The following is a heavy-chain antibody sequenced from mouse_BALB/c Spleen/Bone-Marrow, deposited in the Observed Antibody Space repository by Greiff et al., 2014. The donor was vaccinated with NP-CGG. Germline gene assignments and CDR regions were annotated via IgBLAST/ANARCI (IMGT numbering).Heavy chain of an antibody. CDR2: ISSGSSTI. D-gene: IGHD4-1*01. J-gene: IGHJ2*01. CDR3: TRGGNWEDFDY. Sequence: EVKLVESGGGLVQPGGSRKLSCAASGFTFSSFGVHWVRQAPERGLEWVAYISSGSSTIYYADTVKGRFTISRDNPKNTLFLQMTSLRSEDTAMYYCTRGGNWEDFDYWGQGTTLTVSS. CDR1: GFTFSSFG. V-gene: IGHV5-17*02.